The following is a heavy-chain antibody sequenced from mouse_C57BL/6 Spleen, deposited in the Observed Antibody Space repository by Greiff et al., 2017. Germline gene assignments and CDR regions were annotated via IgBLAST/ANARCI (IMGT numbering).Heavy chain of an antibody. CDR3: ARPYGSSYGRGYWYFDV. CDR1: GYSFTGYY. Sequence: EVKLVESGPELVKPGASVKISCKASGYSFTGYYMNWVKQSPEKSLEWIGEINPSTGGTTYNQKFKAKATLTVDKSSSTAHMQLKSLTSEDSAGYYCARPYGSSYGRGYWYFDVWGTGTTVTVSS. J-gene: IGHJ1*03. D-gene: IGHD1-1*01. CDR2: INPSTGGT. V-gene: IGHV1-42*01.